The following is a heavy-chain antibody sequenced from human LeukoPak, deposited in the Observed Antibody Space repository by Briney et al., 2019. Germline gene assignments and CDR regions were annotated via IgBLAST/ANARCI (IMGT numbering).Heavy chain of an antibody. CDR3: ASIGSSGWYYFDY. V-gene: IGHV4-59*01. CDR2: IYYSGST. Sequence: PSETRSLTWTVSGGSISSYYWSWIRQPPGKGLEWIGYIYYSGSTNYNPSLKSRVTISVDTSKNQFSLKLSSVTAADTAVYYCASIGSSGWYYFDYWGQGTLVTVSS. J-gene: IGHJ4*02. CDR1: GGSISSYY. D-gene: IGHD6-19*01.